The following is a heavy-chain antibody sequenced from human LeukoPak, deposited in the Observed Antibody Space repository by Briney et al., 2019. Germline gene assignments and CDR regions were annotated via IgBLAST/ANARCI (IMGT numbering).Heavy chain of an antibody. Sequence: ASVKVSCKASGYTFTSYGISWVRQAPGQGLEWMGWISAYNGNTNYAQKLQGRVTMTTDTSTSTAYMELRSLRSDDTAVYYCARGTYNWNDWGVEWFNPWGQGTLVTVSS. CDR1: GYTFTSYG. J-gene: IGHJ5*02. V-gene: IGHV1-18*01. CDR2: ISAYNGNT. CDR3: ARGTYNWNDWGVEWFNP. D-gene: IGHD1-1*01.